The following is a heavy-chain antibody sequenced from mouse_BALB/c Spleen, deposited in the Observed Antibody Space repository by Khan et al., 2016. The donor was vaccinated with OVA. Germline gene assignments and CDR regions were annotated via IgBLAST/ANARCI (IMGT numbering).Heavy chain of an antibody. CDR3: ARGYGGDFDY. J-gene: IGHJ2*02. CDR1: GYSITSDYA. Sequence: EVQLQESGPGLVKPSQSLSLTCTVTGYSITSDYAWNWIRQFPGNKLDWMGFLSYSGNTKYNPSLKSRFSITRDTSKNQFFLQLNSVTTEDTATYYCARGYGGDFDYWGQGTSLTVSS. V-gene: IGHV3-2*02. D-gene: IGHD1-1*02. CDR2: LSYSGNT.